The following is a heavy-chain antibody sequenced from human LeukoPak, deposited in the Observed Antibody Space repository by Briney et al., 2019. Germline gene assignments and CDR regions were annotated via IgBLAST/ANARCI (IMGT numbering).Heavy chain of an antibody. CDR1: GFTFSPYW. Sequence: GGSLRLSCAASGFTFSPYWMHWVRQAPGKGLLWVSRINSDGSSTSYADSVKGRFTISRDNAKNTLYLQMNSLRTEDTGVYYCARDRNTGSSYENLFEYWGQGTPVTVSS. CDR3: ARDRNTGSSYENLFEY. CDR2: INSDGSST. V-gene: IGHV3-74*01. J-gene: IGHJ4*02. D-gene: IGHD1-26*01.